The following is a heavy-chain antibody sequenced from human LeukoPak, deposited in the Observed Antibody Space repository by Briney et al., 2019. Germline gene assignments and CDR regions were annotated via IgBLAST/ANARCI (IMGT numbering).Heavy chain of an antibody. CDR1: GGSFSGYY. J-gene: IGHJ6*02. D-gene: IGHD3-3*01. V-gene: IGHV4-34*01. CDR2: INHSGST. Sequence: SETLSLTCAVYGGSFSGYYWSWIRQPPGKGLEWIGEINHSGSTNYNPSLKSRVTISVDTSKNQFSLKLSSVTAADTAVYCCARGPGYDLWSGSHYYYGMDVWGQGTTVTVSS. CDR3: ARGPGYDLWSGSHYYYGMDV.